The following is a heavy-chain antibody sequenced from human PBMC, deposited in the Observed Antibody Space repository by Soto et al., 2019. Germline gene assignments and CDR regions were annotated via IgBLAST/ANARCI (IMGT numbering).Heavy chain of an antibody. CDR1: GFTFSSYW. V-gene: IGHV3-74*01. J-gene: IGHJ4*02. CDR2: INSDGSRT. CDR3: AVAVAGPTAIGY. Sequence: EVQLVESGGGLVQPGGSLRLSCAASGFTFSSYWMHWVRQAPGKGLVWVSRINSDGSRTSCADSVKGRFTISRDNAKNTLYLQMNSLRAEDTAVYYCAVAVAGPTAIGYWGQGTLVTVSS. D-gene: IGHD6-19*01.